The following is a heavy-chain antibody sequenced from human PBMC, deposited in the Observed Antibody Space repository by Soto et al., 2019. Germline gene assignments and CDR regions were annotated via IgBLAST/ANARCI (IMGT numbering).Heavy chain of an antibody. D-gene: IGHD1-26*01. Sequence: ASVKVSCKASGYTFTGCYMHWVRQAPGQGLEWMGWINPNSGGTNYAQKFQGRVTMTRDTSISTAYMELSRLRSDDTAVYYCARDHWDSGSYYIGWFDPWGQGTLVIVSS. CDR2: INPNSGGT. J-gene: IGHJ5*02. CDR3: ARDHWDSGSYYIGWFDP. CDR1: GYTFTGCY. V-gene: IGHV1-2*02.